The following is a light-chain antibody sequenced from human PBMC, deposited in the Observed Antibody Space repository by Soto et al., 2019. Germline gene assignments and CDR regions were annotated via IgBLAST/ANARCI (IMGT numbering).Light chain of an antibody. V-gene: IGKV1-39*01. Sequence: DIQMTQSPSSLSASVGDRVTITCRASQSISSYLNWYQQKPGKAPKLLIYAASSLQSGVPSRFSGSGSGTDFTLTISSLQPEDFATYYCQQSYSTPQTFCQGTKVDI. CDR2: AAS. J-gene: IGKJ1*01. CDR3: QQSYSTPQT. CDR1: QSISSY.